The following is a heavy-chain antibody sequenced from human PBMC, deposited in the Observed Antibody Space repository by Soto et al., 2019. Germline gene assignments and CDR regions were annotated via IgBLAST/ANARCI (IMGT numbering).Heavy chain of an antibody. D-gene: IGHD3-22*01. CDR1: GGSISSSSYY. CDR2: IYYSGST. CDR3: ASRAFWAITMMGSGPLNWFDP. Sequence: SETLSLTCTVSGGSISSSSYYWGWIRQPPGKGLEWIGSIYYSGSTYYNPSLKSRVTISVDTSKNQFSLKLSSVTAADTAVYYCASRAFWAITMMGSGPLNWFDPWGQGTLVTVSS. V-gene: IGHV4-39*01. J-gene: IGHJ5*02.